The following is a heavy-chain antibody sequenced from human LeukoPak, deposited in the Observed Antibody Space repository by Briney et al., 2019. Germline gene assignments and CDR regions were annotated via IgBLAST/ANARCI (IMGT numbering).Heavy chain of an antibody. J-gene: IGHJ4*02. Sequence: PGGSLRLSCAASGFRFSSYCMNWVRQAPGKGLEWVSNIKQDGSETYYVDSVKGRFAISRDNAKNSLSLQMNSLRAEDTAVYYCTRQRGSDCLDYWGQGTLVTVSS. CDR1: GFRFSSYC. CDR3: TRQRGSDCLDY. CDR2: IKQDGSET. V-gene: IGHV3-7*01. D-gene: IGHD2-21*02.